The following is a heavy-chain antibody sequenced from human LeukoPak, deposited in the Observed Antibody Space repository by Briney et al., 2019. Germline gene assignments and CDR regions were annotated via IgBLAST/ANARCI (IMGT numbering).Heavy chain of an antibody. D-gene: IGHD1-26*01. J-gene: IGHJ4*02. CDR2: IWYDGSNK. V-gene: IGHV3-33*01. Sequence: GRSLRLSCAASGFTFSSYGMHWVRQAPGKGLEWVAVIWYDGSNKYYADSVKGRFTISRDNAKNSLYLQMNSLRAEDTAVYYCARDSGGRGSYPCWGQGTLVTVSS. CDR1: GFTFSSYG. CDR3: ARDSGGRGSYPC.